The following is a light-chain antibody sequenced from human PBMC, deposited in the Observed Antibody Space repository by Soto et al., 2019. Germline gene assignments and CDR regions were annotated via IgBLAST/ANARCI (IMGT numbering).Light chain of an antibody. V-gene: IGLV2-23*01. Sequence: QSVLTQPASVSGSPGQSITISCTGTVGLVSWYQQHPGKVPKLIIYDDTKRPSGVSSRFSGSKSGNTASLTISGLQTEDEADYYCCLSVGGRTYVFGNGIKVSV. CDR2: DDT. J-gene: IGLJ1*01. CDR3: CLSVGGRTYV. CDR1: VGL.